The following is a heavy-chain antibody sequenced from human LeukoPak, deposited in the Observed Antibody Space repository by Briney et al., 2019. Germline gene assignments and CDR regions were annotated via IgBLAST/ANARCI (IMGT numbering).Heavy chain of an antibody. J-gene: IGHJ5*02. CDR1: GVSISSGGYH. Sequence: SETLSLTCTGSGVSISSGGYHWSWIRQHPGKGLEWIGYIYYSGSTYYNPSLKSRVTISVDTSKNQFSLKLSSVTAADTAVYYCARLWAATGWFDPWGQGTLVTVSS. CDR2: IYYSGST. V-gene: IGHV4-31*03. CDR3: ARLWAATGWFDP. D-gene: IGHD6-25*01.